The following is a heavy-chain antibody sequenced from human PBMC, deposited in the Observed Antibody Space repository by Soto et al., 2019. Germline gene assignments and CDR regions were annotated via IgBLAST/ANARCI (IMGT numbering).Heavy chain of an antibody. CDR2: ISSSSSYI. CDR3: ATGQYYYDSSGYRFDI. CDR1: GFTFSSYS. D-gene: IGHD3-22*01. V-gene: IGHV3-21*01. Sequence: ESGGGLVKPGGSLRLSCAASGFTFSSYSMNWVRQAPGKGLEWVSCISSSSSYIDYADSVKGRFTISRDNAKNSLHLQMNSLRAEDTAVYYCATGQYYYDSSGYRFDIWGQGTMVTVSS. J-gene: IGHJ3*02.